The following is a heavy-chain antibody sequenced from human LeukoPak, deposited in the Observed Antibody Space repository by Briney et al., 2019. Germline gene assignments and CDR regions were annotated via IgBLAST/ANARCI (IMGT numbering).Heavy chain of an antibody. CDR2: IYYSGST. J-gene: IGHJ2*01. CDR1: GGSISSYY. CDR3: ARTEIYGGNWHFDL. V-gene: IGHV4-59*01. Sequence: SETLSLTCTVSGGSISSYYWSWIRQPPGKGLEWIGYIYYSGSTNYNPSLKSRVTISVDTSKNQFSLKLSSVTAADTAVYYCARTEIYGGNWHFDLWGRGTLVTVSS. D-gene: IGHD4-23*01.